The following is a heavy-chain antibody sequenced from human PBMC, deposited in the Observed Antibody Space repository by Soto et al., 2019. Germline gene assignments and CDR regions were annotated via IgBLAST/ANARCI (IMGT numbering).Heavy chain of an antibody. CDR1: GFTFGSYT. Sequence: PGGSLRLSCAASGFTFGSYTMNWVRQAPGKGLEWVSSISSSSSYIYYADSVKGRFTLSRDNAKNSLFLQMNSLRAEDTAVYYCARDPRPPEYSSPKSYGMDVWGQGTTVTVSS. CDR3: ARDPRPPEYSSPKSYGMDV. D-gene: IGHD6-6*01. CDR2: ISSSSSYI. J-gene: IGHJ6*02. V-gene: IGHV3-21*01.